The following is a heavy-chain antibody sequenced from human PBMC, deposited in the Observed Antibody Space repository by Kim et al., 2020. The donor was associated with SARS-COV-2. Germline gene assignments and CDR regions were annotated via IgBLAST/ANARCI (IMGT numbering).Heavy chain of an antibody. CDR1: GFTFSSYA. J-gene: IGHJ4*02. CDR2: ISGST. CDR3: ARVYGSGTLGY. D-gene: IGHD3-10*01. V-gene: IGHV3-23*01. Sequence: GGSLRLSCAASGFTFSSYAMSWVRQAPGKGLEWVSAISGSTYYADSVKGRFTISRDNSKNTLYLQMNSLRADDTAIYYCARVYGSGTLGYWGQGTLVTVS.